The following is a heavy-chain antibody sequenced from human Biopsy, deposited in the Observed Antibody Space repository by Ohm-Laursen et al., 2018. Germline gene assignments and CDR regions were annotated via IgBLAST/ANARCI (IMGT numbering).Heavy chain of an antibody. D-gene: IGHD3-16*01. CDR1: GFSFTGYY. CDR3: ALQSGAQIKSFNY. Sequence: ASVKVSCKASGFSFTGYYIHWVRQAPGQGLEWMGWISPKSGDTNYAHKFQGNITMTEDTSMSTSYMEMSRLRCDDTAVYYCALQSGAQIKSFNYWGRGTLVTVSS. CDR2: ISPKSGDT. J-gene: IGHJ4*02. V-gene: IGHV1-2*02.